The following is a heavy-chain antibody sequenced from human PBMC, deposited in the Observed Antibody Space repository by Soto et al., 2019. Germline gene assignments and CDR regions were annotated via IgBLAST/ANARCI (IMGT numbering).Heavy chain of an antibody. J-gene: IGHJ5*02. Sequence: TPSLTCAVSGGSIRSGGYSWSWIRQPPGKGXEWIGXIYHSGSTYYXXSLQGRVXXSVDRSKNQFSLKMSSVTAADTAVYYCARKPRPWGQGTLVTVSS. CDR1: GGSIRSGGYS. CDR3: ARKPRP. V-gene: IGHV4-30-2*01. CDR2: IYHSGST.